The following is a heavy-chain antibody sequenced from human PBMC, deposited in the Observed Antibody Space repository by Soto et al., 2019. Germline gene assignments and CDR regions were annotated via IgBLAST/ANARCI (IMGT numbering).Heavy chain of an antibody. J-gene: IGHJ5*02. Sequence: GGSLRLSCAASGFTFSSYWMSWVRQAPGKGLEWVANIKQDGSEKYYVDSVKGRFTISRDNAKNSLYLQMNSLRAEDTAVYYCARDDYDFWSVNWFDPWGQGTLVTVSS. D-gene: IGHD3-3*01. CDR2: IKQDGSEK. V-gene: IGHV3-7*01. CDR1: GFTFSSYW. CDR3: ARDDYDFWSVNWFDP.